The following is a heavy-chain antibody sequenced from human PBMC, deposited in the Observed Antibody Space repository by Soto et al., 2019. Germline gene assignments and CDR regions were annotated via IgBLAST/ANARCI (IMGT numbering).Heavy chain of an antibody. V-gene: IGHV1-69*12. J-gene: IGHJ2*01. D-gene: IGHD5-12*01. Sequence: QVQLVQSGAEVKKPGSSVKVSCKASGGTFSNYPISWVRQAPGQGLEWMGGIIPIFGTVNYAQKFQGRVTITADESTSTGYMEQSSLRSEDTAVYYCARGNHRWLQLWYFDLWGRGTLVTVSS. CDR3: ARGNHRWLQLWYFDL. CDR1: GGTFSNYP. CDR2: IIPIFGTV.